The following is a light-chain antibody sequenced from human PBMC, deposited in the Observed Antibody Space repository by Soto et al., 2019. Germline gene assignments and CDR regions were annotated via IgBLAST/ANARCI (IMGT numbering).Light chain of an antibody. J-gene: IGKJ1*01. CDR2: AAS. V-gene: IGKV1-39*01. CDR3: QQSYSTPQT. CDR1: QSISSY. Sequence: DVQRIQNPASRAASVRGGDIGSCRASQSISSYLNWYQQKPGKAPKLLIYAASSLQSGVPSRFSGSGSGTDFTLTISSLQPDDFATYYCQQSYSTPQTYGQGTKVDIK.